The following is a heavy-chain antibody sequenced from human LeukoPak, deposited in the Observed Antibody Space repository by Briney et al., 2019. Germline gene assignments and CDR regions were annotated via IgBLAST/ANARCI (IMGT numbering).Heavy chain of an antibody. Sequence: HGGSLRLSCAASGSVVNDYYMNWIRLAPGKGLEWVSYISSRDNLIYYADSVKGRFTISTDNAKNAVFLQLNRLTVEDTAVYYCAREQWFRWEFWGQGVLVTVSS. CDR3: AREQWFRWEF. V-gene: IGHV3-11*01. D-gene: IGHD3-10*01. CDR1: GSVVNDYY. J-gene: IGHJ4*02. CDR2: ISSRDNLI.